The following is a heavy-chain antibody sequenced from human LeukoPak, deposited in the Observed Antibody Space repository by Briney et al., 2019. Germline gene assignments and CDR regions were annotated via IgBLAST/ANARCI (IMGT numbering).Heavy chain of an antibody. V-gene: IGHV3-53*01. Sequence: GGSLRLSCAASGFPARSNYRGGFRQAPGKGLDGFQVIYSGGSTYYADSVKGRFTISRDNSKNTLYLQMNSLRAEDTAVYYCARVLWGLKAVAGEDYWGQGTLVTVSS. CDR1: GFPARSNY. CDR3: ARVLWGLKAVAGEDY. CDR2: IYSGGST. J-gene: IGHJ4*02. D-gene: IGHD6-19*01.